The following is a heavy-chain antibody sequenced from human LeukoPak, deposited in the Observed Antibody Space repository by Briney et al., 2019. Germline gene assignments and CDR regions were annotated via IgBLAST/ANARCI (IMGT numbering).Heavy chain of an antibody. CDR2: INPDGSTT. D-gene: IGHD3-10*01. Sequence: KSGGSLRLSCAASGFSISTYWIHWVRQAPGKGLVWVSRINPDGSTTYYADSVEGRVTISRDNAKNTLYLQMNSLRAEDTAVYYCVRGVADSYGQFDNWGQGTLVAVSS. CDR1: GFSISTYW. V-gene: IGHV3-74*01. J-gene: IGHJ4*02. CDR3: VRGVADSYGQFDN.